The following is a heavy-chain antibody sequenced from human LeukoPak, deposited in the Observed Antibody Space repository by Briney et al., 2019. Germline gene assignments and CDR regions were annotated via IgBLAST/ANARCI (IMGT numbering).Heavy chain of an antibody. CDR3: AIAVAGTMDYFDY. CDR2: ISAYNGNT. D-gene: IGHD6-19*01. V-gene: IGHV1-18*01. CDR1: GYTFTSYG. Sequence: ASVTVSCKASGYTFTSYGISWVRQAPGQGLEGMGWISAYNGNTNYAQKLQGRVTMTTDTSTSTAYMELRSLRSDDTAVYYCAIAVAGTMDYFDYWGQGTLVTVSS. J-gene: IGHJ4*02.